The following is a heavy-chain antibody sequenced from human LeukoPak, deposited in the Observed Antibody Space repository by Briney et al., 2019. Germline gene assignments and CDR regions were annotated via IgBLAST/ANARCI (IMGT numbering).Heavy chain of an antibody. V-gene: IGHV4-38-2*02. Sequence: SETLSLTCTVSGYSISSGYYWGWIRQPPGKGLEWIGSIYQSGSTYYNPSLKSRVTISVDTSKNQFSLKLSSVTAADTAVYYCARDRAYYYGSGHSHYYMDVWGKGTTVTVSS. D-gene: IGHD3-10*01. J-gene: IGHJ6*03. CDR2: IYQSGST. CDR1: GYSISSGYY. CDR3: ARDRAYYYGSGHSHYYMDV.